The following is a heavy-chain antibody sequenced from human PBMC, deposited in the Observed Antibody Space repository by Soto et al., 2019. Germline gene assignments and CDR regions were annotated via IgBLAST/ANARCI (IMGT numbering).Heavy chain of an antibody. Sequence: ASVKVSCKASGYTFTDYYIHWVRQAPGQGLEWMGWINPYSSGTNYAQRLQGWVTMTRNTSISTAYMELNRLTSDDTAVYYCARTQYQYTMDVWGQGTTVTVSS. J-gene: IGHJ6*02. CDR3: ARTQYQYTMDV. V-gene: IGHV1-2*04. CDR1: GYTFTDYY. D-gene: IGHD2-2*01. CDR2: INPYSSGT.